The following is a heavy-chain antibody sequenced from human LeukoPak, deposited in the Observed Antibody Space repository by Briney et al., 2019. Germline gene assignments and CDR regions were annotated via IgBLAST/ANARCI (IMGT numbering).Heavy chain of an antibody. J-gene: IGHJ6*02. CDR3: AREILIPRTNMFGGFHYGMDV. V-gene: IGHV3-33*01. D-gene: IGHD3-16*01. CDR1: GFTFSTYG. Sequence: PGNSLRLSCAASGFTFSTYGMHWVRQGPGKGLEWVAVIWDEGSSRDYAESVKGRFTISRDNSKNALYLQMNSLRAEDTAVYYCAREILIPRTNMFGGFHYGMDVWGQGTTVTVSS. CDR2: IWDEGSSR.